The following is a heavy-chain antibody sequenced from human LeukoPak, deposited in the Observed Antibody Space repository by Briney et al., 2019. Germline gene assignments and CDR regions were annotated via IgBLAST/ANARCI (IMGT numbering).Heavy chain of an antibody. V-gene: IGHV3-23*01. J-gene: IGHJ5*02. CDR3: AKDYLGTMVRGVIPNWFDP. D-gene: IGHD3-10*01. Sequence: GGSLRLSCAASGFTFSSYAMSWVRQAPGKGLERVSAISGSGGSTYYADSVKGRFTISRDNSKNTLYLQMNSLRAEDTAVYYCAKDYLGTMVRGVIPNWFDPWGQGTLVTVSS. CDR1: GFTFSSYA. CDR2: ISGSGGST.